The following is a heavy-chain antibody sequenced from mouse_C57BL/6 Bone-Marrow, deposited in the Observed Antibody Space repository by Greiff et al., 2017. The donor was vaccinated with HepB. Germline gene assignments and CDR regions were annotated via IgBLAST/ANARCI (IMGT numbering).Heavy chain of an antibody. CDR3: TRANWDWFAY. Sequence: DVMLVESGEGLVKPGGSLKLSCAASGFTFSSYAMSWVRQTPEKRLEWVAYISSGGDYIYYADTVKGRFTISRDNARNTLYLQMSSLKSEDTAMYYCTRANWDWFAYWGQGTLVTVSA. CDR1: GFTFSSYA. D-gene: IGHD4-1*02. V-gene: IGHV5-9-1*02. CDR2: ISSGGDYI. J-gene: IGHJ3*01.